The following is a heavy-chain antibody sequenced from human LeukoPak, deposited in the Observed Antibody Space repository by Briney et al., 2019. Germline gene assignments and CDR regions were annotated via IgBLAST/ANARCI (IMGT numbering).Heavy chain of an antibody. CDR1: GGSISSSSYY. V-gene: IGHV4-39*01. D-gene: IGHD1-26*01. J-gene: IGHJ4*02. Sequence: SETLSLTCTVSGGSISSSSYYWGWIRQPPGEGLEWIGSIYYSGSTYYNPSLKSRVTISVDTSKNQFSLKLSSVTAADTAVYFCATSGGYRLIDYWGQGTRVIVSS. CDR2: IYYSGST. CDR3: ATSGGYRLIDY.